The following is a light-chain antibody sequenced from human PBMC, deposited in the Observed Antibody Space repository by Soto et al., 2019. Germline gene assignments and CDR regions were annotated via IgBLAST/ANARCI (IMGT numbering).Light chain of an antibody. CDR1: RSLSSSY. CDR3: QQQGT. Sequence: EIVLTQSPGTLSLSPGERATLSCRASRSLSSSYVVWYQQKPGQAPRLLIYAAPRRATGIPDRFSGSGSATEYTLTISRLEAEDFAVYYCQQQGTFGQGTRLEIK. J-gene: IGKJ2*01. V-gene: IGKV3-20*01. CDR2: AAP.